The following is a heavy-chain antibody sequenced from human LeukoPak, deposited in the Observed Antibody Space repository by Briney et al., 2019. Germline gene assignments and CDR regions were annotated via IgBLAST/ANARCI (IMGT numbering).Heavy chain of an antibody. CDR2: ISSSSSTI. CDR1: GFTFTSYW. Sequence: PGGSLRLSCVASGFTFTSYWMAWVRQAPGKGLEWVSYISSSSSTIYYADSVKGRFTISRDNAKNSLYLQMNSLRAEDTAVYYCARMYSSGWYYFDYWGQGTLVTVSS. J-gene: IGHJ4*02. CDR3: ARMYSSGWYYFDY. V-gene: IGHV3-48*04. D-gene: IGHD6-19*01.